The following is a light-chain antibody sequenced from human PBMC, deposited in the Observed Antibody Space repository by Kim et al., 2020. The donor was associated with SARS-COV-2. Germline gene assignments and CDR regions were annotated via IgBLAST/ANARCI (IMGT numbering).Light chain of an antibody. CDR3: SSYTASSTFV. Sequence: QSALTQPASVSGSPGQSITLSCTGASSDVGGFNYVSWYQQHPGEAPKLMIYDVNKRPSGLSHRFSGSKSGNTASLTISGLQAEDEADYYCSSYTASSTFVFGTWTKVTIL. CDR2: DVN. CDR1: SSDVGGFNY. V-gene: IGLV2-14*01. J-gene: IGLJ1*01.